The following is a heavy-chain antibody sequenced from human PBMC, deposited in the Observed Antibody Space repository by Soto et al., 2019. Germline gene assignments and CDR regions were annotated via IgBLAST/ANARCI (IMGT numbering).Heavy chain of an antibody. CDR1: GGSISGGGDY. Sequence: SETQSLTYTVSGGSISGGGDYWSWIRQHPGKGLEWIGYIYYSGSTYYNPSLKSRVTISVDTSKNQFSLKLSSVTAADTAVYYCARAFRYYDSSGYHARWGQGTLVTVSS. J-gene: IGHJ4*02. V-gene: IGHV4-31*03. CDR3: ARAFRYYDSSGYHAR. D-gene: IGHD3-22*01. CDR2: IYYSGST.